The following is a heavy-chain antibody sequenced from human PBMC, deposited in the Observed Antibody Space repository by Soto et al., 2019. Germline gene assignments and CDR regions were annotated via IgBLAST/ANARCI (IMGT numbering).Heavy chain of an antibody. V-gene: IGHV4-31*03. CDR1: GGSISSGGYY. J-gene: IGHJ6*02. Sequence: PSETLSLTCTVSGGSISSGGYYWSWIRQNPGKGLEWIGYIYYSGSTYYNPSLKSRVTISVDTSKNHFSLKLSSVTAADTAVYYCARDRIKDYGGRYYYYGMDVWGQGTTVTVS. D-gene: IGHD4-17*01. CDR2: IYYSGST. CDR3: ARDRIKDYGGRYYYYGMDV.